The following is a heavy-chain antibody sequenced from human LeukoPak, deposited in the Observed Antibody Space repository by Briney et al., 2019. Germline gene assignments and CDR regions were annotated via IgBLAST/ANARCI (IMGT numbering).Heavy chain of an antibody. CDR2: IHSSEGT. CDR1: GGSLIGYY. D-gene: IGHD4-17*01. V-gene: IGHV4-59*08. CDR3: AGHVYGEGMVV. Sequence: SETLSLTCTVSGGSLIGYYWGWIRQPPGKGLECIGYIHSSEGTAHNASLKSRLTILLDTSKNQFSLTLSSVTAADTAVYYCAGHVYGEGMVVWGKGTTVTVSS. J-gene: IGHJ6*04.